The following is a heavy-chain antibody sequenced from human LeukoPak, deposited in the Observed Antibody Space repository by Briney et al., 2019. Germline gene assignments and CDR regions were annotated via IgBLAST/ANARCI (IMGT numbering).Heavy chain of an antibody. V-gene: IGHV1-2*02. D-gene: IGHD3-22*01. CDR1: GYTFTGYY. CDR3: ARGPQRITMIVVVITPGDC. J-gene: IGHJ4*02. CDR2: INPNSGGT. Sequence: GASVKVSCKASGYTFTGYYMHWVRQAPGQGLEWMGWINPNSGGTNYAQKFQGRVTMTRDTSISTAYMELSRLRSDDTAVYYCARGPQRITMIVVVITPGDCWGQGTLVTVSS.